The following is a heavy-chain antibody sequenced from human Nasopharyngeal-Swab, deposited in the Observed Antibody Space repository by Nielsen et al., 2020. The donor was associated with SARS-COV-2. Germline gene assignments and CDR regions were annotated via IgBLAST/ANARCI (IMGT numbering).Heavy chain of an antibody. Sequence: SVKVSCKASGGTFSSYAIGWVRQAPGQGLEWMGGIIPIFGTANYAQKFQGRVTITADKSTSTAYMELSSLRSEDTAVYYCARVRYDFWSGYHDYYYYYMDVWGKGTTVTVSS. V-gene: IGHV1-69*06. D-gene: IGHD3-3*01. CDR1: GGTFSSYA. J-gene: IGHJ6*03. CDR3: ARVRYDFWSGYHDYYYYYMDV. CDR2: IIPIFGTA.